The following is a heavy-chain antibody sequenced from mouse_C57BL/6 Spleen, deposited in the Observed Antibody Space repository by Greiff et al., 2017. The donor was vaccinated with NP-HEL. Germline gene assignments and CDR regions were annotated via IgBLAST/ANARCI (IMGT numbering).Heavy chain of an antibody. D-gene: IGHD4-1*01. Sequence: VQLQQSGPELVKPGASVKISCKASGYSFTSYYIHWVKQRPGQGLEWIGWIYPGSGNTKYNEKFKGKATLTADTSSSTAYMQLSSLTSEDSAVYYCAVAGTGDFDYWGQGTTLTVSS. J-gene: IGHJ2*01. V-gene: IGHV1-66*01. CDR3: AVAGTGDFDY. CDR2: IYPGSGNT. CDR1: GYSFTSYY.